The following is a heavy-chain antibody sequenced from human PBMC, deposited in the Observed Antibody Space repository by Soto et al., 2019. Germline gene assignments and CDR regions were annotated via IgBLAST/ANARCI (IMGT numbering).Heavy chain of an antibody. CDR2: INPSGGST. J-gene: IGHJ6*03. D-gene: IGHD4-17*01. CDR1: GYTFTSYY. Sequence: ASVKVSCKASGYTFTSYYMHWVRQAPGQGLEWMGIINPSGGSTNYAQKLQGRVAMTRDTSTSTVYMELSSLRSDDTAVYYCARDSNPNDGDYVGYYYYYMDVWGKGTTVTVSS. CDR3: ARDSNPNDGDYVGYYYYYMDV. V-gene: IGHV1-46*01.